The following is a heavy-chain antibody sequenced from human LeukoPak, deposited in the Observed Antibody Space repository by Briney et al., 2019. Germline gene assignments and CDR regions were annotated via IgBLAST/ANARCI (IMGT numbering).Heavy chain of an antibody. CDR2: INPNSGGT. CDR3: ARDYYDSSGDDY. J-gene: IGHJ4*02. CDR1: GYTFTSYG. V-gene: IGHV1-2*02. D-gene: IGHD3-22*01. Sequence: ASVKVSCKASGYTFTSYGISWVRQAPGQGLEWMGWINPNSGGTNYAQKFQGRVTMTRDTSISTAYMELSRLRSDDTAVYYCARDYYDSSGDDYWGQGTLVTVSS.